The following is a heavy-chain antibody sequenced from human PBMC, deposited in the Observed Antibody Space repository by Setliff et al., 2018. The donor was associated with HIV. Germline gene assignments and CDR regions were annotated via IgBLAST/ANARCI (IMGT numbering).Heavy chain of an antibody. D-gene: IGHD3-22*01. Sequence: PGGSLRLSCAASGFTFDDYAMNWVRQAPGKGLEWVSSISSSSSYIYYADSVKGRFTISRDNAKNSLYLQMNSLRAEDTAVYYCARGYYDSSGYYLDYWGQGTLVTVSS. V-gene: IGHV3-21*01. J-gene: IGHJ4*02. CDR2: ISSSSSYI. CDR1: GFTFDDYA. CDR3: ARGYYDSSGYYLDY.